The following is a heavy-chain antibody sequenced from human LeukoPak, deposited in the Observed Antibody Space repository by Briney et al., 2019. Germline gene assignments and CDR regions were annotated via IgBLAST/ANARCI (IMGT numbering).Heavy chain of an antibody. CDR1: GFTFSSYA. J-gene: IGHJ6*02. CDR2: ISASGAST. CDR3: ARESGSSAYYYYGMDV. V-gene: IGHV3-23*01. Sequence: GGSLRLSCAASGFTFSSYAMSWVRQAPGKGLEWVSAISASGASTYYADSVKGRFTISRDNAKNSLYLQMNSLRAEDTAVYYCARESGSSAYYYYGMDVWGQGTTVTVSS. D-gene: IGHD1-26*01.